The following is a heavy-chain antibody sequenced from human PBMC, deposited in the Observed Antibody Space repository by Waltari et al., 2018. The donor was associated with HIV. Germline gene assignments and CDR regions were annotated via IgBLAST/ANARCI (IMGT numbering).Heavy chain of an antibody. D-gene: IGHD3-3*01. CDR1: GITFDASA. CDR2: ISWNSGDI. V-gene: IGHV3-9*01. J-gene: IGHJ6*02. CDR3: VKDGASTIFGVLNGMDV. Sequence: EVQLVESGGGSVQPGRSLRLSCTASGITFDASAMHWVRQPPGKGLEWVSGISWNSGDIAYADSVKGRFTISRDNTKNSLFLQMNSVRVEDTALYYCVKDGASTIFGVLNGMDVWGQGTTVTVSS.